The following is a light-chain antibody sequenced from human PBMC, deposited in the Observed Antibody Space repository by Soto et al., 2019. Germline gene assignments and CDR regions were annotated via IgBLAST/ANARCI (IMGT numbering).Light chain of an antibody. CDR1: SSDVGGYNY. CDR2: EVN. J-gene: IGLJ1*01. CDR3: SSYAGSGNV. V-gene: IGLV2-8*01. Sequence: QSALTQPPSASGSPGQSVAISCTGTSSDVGGYNYVSWYQQHPGKAPKLMIYEVNNRPSGVPDRFSGSKSGNTASLTVSGLQAEDEDDCYCSSYAGSGNVFGTGTKLTVL.